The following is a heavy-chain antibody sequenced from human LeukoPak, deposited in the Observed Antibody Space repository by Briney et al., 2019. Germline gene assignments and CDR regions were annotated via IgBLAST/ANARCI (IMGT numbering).Heavy chain of an antibody. J-gene: IGHJ4*02. D-gene: IGHD3/OR15-3a*01. CDR2: IYYSGNT. CDR1: GASISSSNSY. Sequence: PSETLSLTCAVSGASISSSNSYWGWIRQPPGKGLEWIGSIYYSGNTYYNASLKSQVPISIDTSKNQFSLKLTSVTAADAAVYYCARQTGSGLFILPGGQGTLVTVSS. V-gene: IGHV4-39*01. CDR3: ARQTGSGLFILP.